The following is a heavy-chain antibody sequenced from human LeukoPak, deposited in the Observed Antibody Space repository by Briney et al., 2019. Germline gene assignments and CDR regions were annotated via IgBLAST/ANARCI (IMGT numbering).Heavy chain of an antibody. CDR3: AKSGLIGSGSYSSRTPYFDY. CDR1: GFTVSSNY. CDR2: IYSGGST. V-gene: IGHV3-53*01. J-gene: IGHJ4*02. D-gene: IGHD3-10*01. Sequence: HPGGSLRLSCAASGFTVSSNYMSWVRQAPGKGLEWVSVIYSGGSTYYADSVKGRFTISRDNAKNSLYLQMNSLRAEDTAVYYCAKSGLIGSGSYSSRTPYFDYWGQGTLVTVSS.